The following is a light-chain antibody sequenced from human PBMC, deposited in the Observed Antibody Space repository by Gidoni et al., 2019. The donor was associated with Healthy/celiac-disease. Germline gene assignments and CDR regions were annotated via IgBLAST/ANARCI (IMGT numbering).Light chain of an antibody. CDR2: DVS. V-gene: IGLV2-11*01. Sequence: QSALTQPRSVSGSPGQPVTIPCTGTSSDVGGYNYVSWYQQHPGKAPKLMIYDVSKRPSGVPDRFSGSKSGNTASLTISGLQAEDEADYYCCSYAGSYTWGFGGGTKLTVL. CDR3: CSYAGSYTWG. J-gene: IGLJ2*01. CDR1: SSDVGGYNY.